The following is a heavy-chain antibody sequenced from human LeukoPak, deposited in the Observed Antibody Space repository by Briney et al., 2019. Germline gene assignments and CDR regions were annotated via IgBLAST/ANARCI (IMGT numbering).Heavy chain of an antibody. CDR3: AYGDYGNIIDY. D-gene: IGHD4-17*01. CDR1: GFTFDDYA. CDR2: ISWNSGSI. J-gene: IGHJ4*02. Sequence: PGRSLRLSCAASGFTFDDYAMHWVRQAPGKGLEWVSGISWNSGSIGYADSVKGRFTISRDNAKNSLYLQMNSLRAEDTALYYCAYGDYGNIIDYWGQGTLVTVSS. V-gene: IGHV3-9*01.